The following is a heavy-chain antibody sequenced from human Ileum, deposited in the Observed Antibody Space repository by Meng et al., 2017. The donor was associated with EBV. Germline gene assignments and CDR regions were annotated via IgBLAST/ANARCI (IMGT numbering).Heavy chain of an antibody. V-gene: IGHV4-38-2*01. J-gene: IGHJ5*01. CDR1: GGHIITYSS. D-gene: IGHD4-11*01. CDR2: IFHSVRP. Sequence: PRSASASVTSLEPLALICLVSGGHIITYSSWCWIRHPPGNGVSMVACIFHSVRPSYTPSLMSMGSISVNMSENYFSPHMRSVTAAHTALSYCASVPSSSSKRTFDSWGQGTLVTVSS. CDR3: ASVPSSSSKRTFDS.